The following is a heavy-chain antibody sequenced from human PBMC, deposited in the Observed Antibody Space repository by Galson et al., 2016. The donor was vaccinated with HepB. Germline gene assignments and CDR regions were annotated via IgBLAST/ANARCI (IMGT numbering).Heavy chain of an antibody. V-gene: IGHV1-24*01. J-gene: IGHJ4*02. Sequence: SVKVSCKVSIYSLTDLSMYWVRQAPGKGLEWMGGFDPENGETISAQRFQGRVTMTEDTSTDTAYMELSSLKTDDQACYYCAAGDRGDHLLYHISFGFWGQGTLVTVSS. CDR3: AAGDRGDHLLYHISFGF. CDR2: FDPENGET. D-gene: IGHD2-2*02. CDR1: IYSLTDLS.